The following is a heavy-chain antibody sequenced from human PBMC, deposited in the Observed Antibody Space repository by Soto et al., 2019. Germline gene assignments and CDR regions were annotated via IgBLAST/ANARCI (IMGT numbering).Heavy chain of an antibody. CDR1: GFSVRMSE. Sequence: PGGSLRLSCQACGFSVRMSEMPWVRKTPGKGLEWVSYISSSGLTTYYADFAEGRFTISRDNAKDSLYLHLNSLRVGDTAVYYCARYGTRGDWWGLGTQVTVSS. V-gene: IGHV3-48*03. CDR2: ISSSGLTT. J-gene: IGHJ5*01. CDR3: ARYGTRGDW. D-gene: IGHD3-10*01.